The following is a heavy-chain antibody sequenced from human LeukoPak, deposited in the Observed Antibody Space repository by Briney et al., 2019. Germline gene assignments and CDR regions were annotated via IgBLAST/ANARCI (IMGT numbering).Heavy chain of an antibody. J-gene: IGHJ3*02. CDR1: GFTFDDYA. V-gene: IGHV3-9*03. CDR3: AKSSSIAVAGLDAFDI. CDR2: ISWNSGSI. D-gene: IGHD6-19*01. Sequence: GGSLRLSCAASGFTFDDYAMHWVRQAPGKGLEWVSGISWNSGSIGYADSVKGRFTISRDNAKNSLYLQMNSLRAEDMALYYCAKSSSIAVAGLDAFDIWGQGTMVTVSS.